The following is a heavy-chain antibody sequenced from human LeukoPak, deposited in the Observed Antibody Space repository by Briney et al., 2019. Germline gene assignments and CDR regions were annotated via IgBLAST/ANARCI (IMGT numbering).Heavy chain of an antibody. CDR3: ARPLSAMAGNDAFDI. D-gene: IGHD5-18*01. J-gene: IGHJ3*02. CDR1: GFTFSSYG. Sequence: PGGSLRLSCAASGFTFSSYGMHWVRQAPGKGLEWVAFIRYDGSNKYYADSVKGRFTISRDNSKNTLYLQMNSLRAEDTAVYYCARPLSAMAGNDAFDIWGQGTMVTVSS. V-gene: IGHV3-30*02. CDR2: IRYDGSNK.